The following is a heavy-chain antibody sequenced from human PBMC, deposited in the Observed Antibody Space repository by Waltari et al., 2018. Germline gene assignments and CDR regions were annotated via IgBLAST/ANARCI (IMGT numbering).Heavy chain of an antibody. V-gene: IGHV4-4*07. J-gene: IGHJ6*03. CDR2: IYTSGST. CDR3: AREGAVAGTYKGYYYYMDV. D-gene: IGHD6-19*01. Sequence: QVQLQESGPGLVKPSETLSLTCTVSGGSISSYYWSWIRQPAGKGLEWIGRIYTSGSTNYNPSLKSRVTMSVDTSKNQFSLKLSSVTAADTAVYYCAREGAVAGTYKGYYYYMDVWGKGTTVTVSS. CDR1: GGSISSYY.